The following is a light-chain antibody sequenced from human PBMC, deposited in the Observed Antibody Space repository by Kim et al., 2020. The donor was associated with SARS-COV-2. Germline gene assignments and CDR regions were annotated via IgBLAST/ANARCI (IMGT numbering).Light chain of an antibody. CDR2: GAS. V-gene: IGKV3D-7*01. Sequence: PGERVTLSCRASQSVSSSYLTWYQQKPGQAPRLLIYGASTRATGIPARFSGSGSGTDFTLTISSLQPEDFAVYYCQQDYNLPVTFGGGTKV. J-gene: IGKJ4*01. CDR3: QQDYNLPVT. CDR1: QSVSSSY.